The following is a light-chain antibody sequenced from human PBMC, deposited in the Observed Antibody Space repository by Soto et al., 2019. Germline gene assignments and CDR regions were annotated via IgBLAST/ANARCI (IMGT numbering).Light chain of an antibody. CDR3: QQYGSSPLT. V-gene: IGKV3-20*01. Sequence: EIVWTQYPGTLSLSPGERATLSCRASQSVSSSYLGWYQQKRGQAPRLLIYAASSRATGIPDRFSGSGSGTDFNLTISRLEPEDFAEYHCQQYGSSPLTFGGGTKVEIK. J-gene: IGKJ4*01. CDR2: AAS. CDR1: QSVSSSY.